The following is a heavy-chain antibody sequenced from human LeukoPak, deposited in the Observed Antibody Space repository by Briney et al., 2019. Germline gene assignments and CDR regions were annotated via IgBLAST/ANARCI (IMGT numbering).Heavy chain of an antibody. CDR2: IWYDGINK. Sequence: GGSLRLSCAASGFTFSSYAMHWVRQAPGKGLEWVAVIWYDGINKYYADSVKGRFTISRDNSKNTLYLQMNSLRAEDTAVYYWARDWEIEGFTPGYWGQGTRVTVSS. D-gene: IGHD1-26*01. J-gene: IGHJ4*02. CDR1: GFTFSSYA. CDR3: ARDWEIEGFTPGY. V-gene: IGHV3-33*01.